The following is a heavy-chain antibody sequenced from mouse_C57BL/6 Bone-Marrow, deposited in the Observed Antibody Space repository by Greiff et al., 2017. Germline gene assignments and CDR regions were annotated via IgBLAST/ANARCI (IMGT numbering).Heavy chain of an antibody. J-gene: IGHJ3*01. CDR1: GYTFTSYW. CDR3: AKGGYYDYRFAY. Sequence: QVQLKQPGAELVKPGASVKLSCKASGYTFTSYWMQWVKQRPGQGLEWIGEIDPSDSYTNYNQKFKGKATLTVDTSSSTAYMQLSSLTSEDSAVYYCAKGGYYDYRFAYWGQGTLVTVSA. V-gene: IGHV1-50*01. D-gene: IGHD2-4*01. CDR2: IDPSDSYT.